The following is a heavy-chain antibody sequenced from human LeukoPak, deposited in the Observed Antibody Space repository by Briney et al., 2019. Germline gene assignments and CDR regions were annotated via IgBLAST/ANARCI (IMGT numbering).Heavy chain of an antibody. Sequence: PGGSLRLSCAASGFTFSSYAMSWVRQAPGKGLEWVAAIRGSDTSTFYGDSVKGRFTISRDISKNTLYLQMNSLRAEDTAVYFCARLTSDWSEDYWGPGTLVTVSS. CDR1: GFTFSSYA. V-gene: IGHV3-23*01. D-gene: IGHD6-19*01. J-gene: IGHJ4*02. CDR3: ARLTSDWSEDY. CDR2: IRGSDTST.